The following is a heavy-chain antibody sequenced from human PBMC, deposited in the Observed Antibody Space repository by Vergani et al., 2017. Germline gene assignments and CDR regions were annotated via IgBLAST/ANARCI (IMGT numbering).Heavy chain of an antibody. CDR2: ISGSGGST. CDR1: GFTFSSYA. J-gene: IGHJ3*02. D-gene: IGHD2-15*01. V-gene: IGHV3-23*01. Sequence: EVQLLESGGGLVQPGGSLRLSCAASGFTFSSYAMSWVRQAPGKGLEWVSAISGSGGSTYYAESVKGRFTISRDNSKNTLYLQMNSLRAEDTAVYYCAKXPYCSGGSCYSVPDAFDIWGQGTMVTVSS. CDR3: AKXPYCSGGSCYSVPDAFDI.